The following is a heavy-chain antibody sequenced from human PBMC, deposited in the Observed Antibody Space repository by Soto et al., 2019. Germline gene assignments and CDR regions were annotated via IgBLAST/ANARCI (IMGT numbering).Heavy chain of an antibody. CDR2: MNSDGSST. J-gene: IGHJ4*02. CDR3: ARVSCSGGSCIDY. Sequence: PGGSLRLSCAASGFTFSSYWMHWVRQGPGKGLVWVSRMNSDGSSTSYADSVKGRFTISRDNAKNTLYLQMNGLRAEDTAVYYCARVSCSGGSCIDYWGQGTLVTVSS. CDR1: GFTFSSYW. V-gene: IGHV3-74*01. D-gene: IGHD2-15*01.